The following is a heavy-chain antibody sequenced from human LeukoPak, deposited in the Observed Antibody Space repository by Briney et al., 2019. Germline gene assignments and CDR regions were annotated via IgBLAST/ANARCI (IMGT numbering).Heavy chain of an antibody. D-gene: IGHD3-22*01. V-gene: IGHV1-2*02. CDR1: GSTFIGYY. CDR3: ARGGDYYDSSGYYDDAFDI. CDR2: INSKSGGT. J-gene: IGHJ3*02. Sequence: ASVKVSCKASGSTFIGYYVHWVRQAPGQGLEWRGWINSKSGGTNYAQKFQGRVAMTRDTSISTAYMELSRLRSGDTAVYYCARGGDYYDSSGYYDDAFDIWGQGTMVTVSS.